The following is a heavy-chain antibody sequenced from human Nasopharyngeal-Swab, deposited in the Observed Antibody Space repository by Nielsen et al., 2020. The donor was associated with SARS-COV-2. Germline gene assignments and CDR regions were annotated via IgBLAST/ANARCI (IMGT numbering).Heavy chain of an antibody. CDR3: ARENFGELLNYYYGMDV. CDR1: GFTFSSYS. D-gene: IGHD3-10*01. Sequence: GGSLRLSCAASGFTFSSYSMNWVRQAPGKGLEWVSSISSSSSYIYYADSVKGRFTISRDNAKNSLYLQMNSLRAEDTAVYYCARENFGELLNYYYGMDVWGQGTTVTVSS. V-gene: IGHV3-21*01. CDR2: ISSSSSYI. J-gene: IGHJ6*02.